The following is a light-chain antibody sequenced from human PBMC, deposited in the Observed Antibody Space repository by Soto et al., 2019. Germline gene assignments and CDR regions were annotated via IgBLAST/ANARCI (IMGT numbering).Light chain of an antibody. CDR1: SSDVGAYIY. J-gene: IGLJ1*01. V-gene: IGLV2-14*03. Sequence: QSALTQPASVSGSPGQSITISCGGTSSDVGAYIYVSWYQQYPGKAPKLIVYEVNNRPSGVSGRFSGSKSDTTAYLTISGLQAEDEADYYCSSYSDNDTKVFGHGTKVTVL. CDR3: SSYSDNDTKV. CDR2: EVN.